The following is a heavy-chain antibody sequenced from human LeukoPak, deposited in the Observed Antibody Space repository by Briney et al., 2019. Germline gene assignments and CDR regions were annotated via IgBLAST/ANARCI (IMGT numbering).Heavy chain of an antibody. CDR1: GFTFDDYA. J-gene: IGHJ4*02. CDR2: ISWNSGSI. CDR3: AKDVVRGVIIPQYFDY. D-gene: IGHD3-10*01. V-gene: IGHV3-9*01. Sequence: PGGSLRLSCAASGFTFDDYAMHWVRQAPGRGLEWVSGISWNSGSIGYADSVKGRFTISRDNAKNSLYLQMNSLRAEDTALYHCAKDVVRGVIIPQYFDYWGQGTLVTVSS.